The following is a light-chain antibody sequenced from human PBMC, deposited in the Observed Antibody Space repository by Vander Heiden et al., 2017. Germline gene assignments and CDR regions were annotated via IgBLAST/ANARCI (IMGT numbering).Light chain of an antibody. J-gene: IGLJ3*02. CDR1: SGHSSYA. V-gene: IGLV4-69*01. CDR2: LNSDGSH. Sequence: LSASASLGASVKLTCPLSSGHSSYAIAWHQQQPEKGPRYLMKLNSDGSHSKGDGIPDRFSGSSSRAERYLTISSHQSEDEADYYCQTWSTGIRVFGGGTKLTVL. CDR3: QTWSTGIRV.